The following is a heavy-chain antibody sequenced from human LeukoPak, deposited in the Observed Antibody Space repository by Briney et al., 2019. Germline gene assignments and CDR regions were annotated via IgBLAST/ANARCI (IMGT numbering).Heavy chain of an antibody. CDR3: PTAGHNSAWHSFDY. CDR2: IKQDGSEK. D-gene: IGHD2/OR15-2a*01. Sequence: GGSLRLSCAASGFTFSSYWMSWVRQAPGKGLEWVANIKQDGSEKYYVDSVKGRFTISRDNAKNSLYLQMNSLRAEDTAVYYCPTAGHNSAWHSFDYWGQGTLVTVSS. CDR1: GFTFSSYW. J-gene: IGHJ4*02. V-gene: IGHV3-7*03.